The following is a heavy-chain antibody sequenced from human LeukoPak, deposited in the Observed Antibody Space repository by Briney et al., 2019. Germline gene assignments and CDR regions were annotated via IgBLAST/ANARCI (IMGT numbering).Heavy chain of an antibody. CDR2: INAGNGNT. J-gene: IGHJ1*01. CDR3: ARGGRCSSTSCYAMSEYFQH. V-gene: IGHV1-3*01. D-gene: IGHD2-2*01. CDR1: GYTFTIYA. Sequence: ASVKVSFRASGYTFTIYAMHWVRQAPGQRVEGMGWINAGNGNTKYSQKFQGRVTITRDTSASTAYMELSSLRSEDTAVYYCARGGRCSSTSCYAMSEYFQHWGQGTLVTVSS.